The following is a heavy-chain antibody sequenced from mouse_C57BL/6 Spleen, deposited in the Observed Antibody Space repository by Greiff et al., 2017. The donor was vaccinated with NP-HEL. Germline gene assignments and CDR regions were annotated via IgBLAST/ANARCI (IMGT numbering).Heavy chain of an antibody. CDR2: IRNKANGYTT. Sequence: EVKLMESGGGLVQPGGSLSLSCAASGFTFTDYYMSWVRQPPGKALEWLGFIRNKANGYTTEYSASVKGRFTISRDNSQSILYLQMNALRAEDSATYYCARYDSSGTLFDYWGQGTTLTVSS. D-gene: IGHD4-1*01. V-gene: IGHV7-3*01. J-gene: IGHJ2*01. CDR1: GFTFTDYY. CDR3: ARYDSSGTLFDY.